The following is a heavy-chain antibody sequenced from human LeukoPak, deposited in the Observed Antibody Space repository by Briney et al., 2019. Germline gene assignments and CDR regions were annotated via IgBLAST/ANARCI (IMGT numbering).Heavy chain of an antibody. CDR1: GFTFSSYG. J-gene: IGHJ6*02. CDR2: IWYDGSNK. V-gene: IGHV3-33*01. CDR3: ARERMGFGEGRNYYYYGMDV. D-gene: IGHD3-10*01. Sequence: GGSLRLSCAASGFTFSSYGMHWVRQAPGKGLEWVAVIWYDGSNKYYADSVKGRFTISRDNSKNTLYLQMNSLRAEDTAVYYCARERMGFGEGRNYYYYGMDVWGQGTTVTVSS.